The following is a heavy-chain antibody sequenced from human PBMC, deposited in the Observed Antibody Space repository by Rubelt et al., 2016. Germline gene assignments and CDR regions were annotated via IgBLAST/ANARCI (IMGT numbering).Heavy chain of an antibody. Sequence: QLQLQESGPGLVKPSETLSLTCTVSGGSISSSSYYWGWIRQPPGKGLEWIGTIYYSGNTYYNPSLKSRVTISVDTSKNQFYLKLSSVTAADTAVYYCARSGATVVTPDYWGQGTLVTVSS. V-gene: IGHV4-39*07. CDR3: ARSGATVVTPDY. J-gene: IGHJ4*02. CDR2: IYYSGNT. CDR1: GGSISSSSYY. D-gene: IGHD4-23*01.